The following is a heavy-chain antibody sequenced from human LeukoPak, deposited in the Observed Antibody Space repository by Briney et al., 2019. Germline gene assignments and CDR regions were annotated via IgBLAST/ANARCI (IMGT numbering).Heavy chain of an antibody. J-gene: IGHJ6*02. CDR1: GFTFSSYG. V-gene: IGHV3-30*18. Sequence: PGRSLRLSCAASGFTFSSYGMHWVRQAPGKGLEWVAVISYDGSNKYYADSVKGQFTIPRDNSKNTLYLQMNSLRAEDTAVYYCVNDDCSSTSCYGEDYYYGMDVWGQGTTVTVSS. D-gene: IGHD2-2*01. CDR2: ISYDGSNK. CDR3: VNDDCSSTSCYGEDYYYGMDV.